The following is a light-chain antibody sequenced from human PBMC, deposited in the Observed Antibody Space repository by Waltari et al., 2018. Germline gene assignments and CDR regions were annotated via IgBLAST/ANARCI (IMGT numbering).Light chain of an antibody. CDR1: SGSVATNSY. J-gene: IGLJ3*02. V-gene: IGLV8-61*01. CDR3: VLYMGSGISV. CDR2: NTN. Sequence: QRVVTQEPSFSVSPGGTVTLTCGLSSGSVATNSYPSWDQQTPGQPPRTLIYNTNPRSSGVPDRFSGSILGTKAALTITGAQADDESDYYCVLYMGSGISVFGGGTKLTVL.